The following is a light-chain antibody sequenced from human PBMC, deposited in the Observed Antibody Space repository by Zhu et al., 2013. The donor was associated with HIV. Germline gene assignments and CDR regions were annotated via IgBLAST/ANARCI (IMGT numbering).Light chain of an antibody. Sequence: IVLTQSPASLSLSPGERATLSCRASQSVASYLAWYQQKPGQSPRLLIYGASTRATGFPARFSGSGSGTEFTLTISSLQSEDSAVYYCQHYYDWPPWTFGQGTKVEIK. CDR1: QSVASY. J-gene: IGKJ1*01. CDR2: GAS. CDR3: QHYYDWPPWT. V-gene: IGKV3-15*01.